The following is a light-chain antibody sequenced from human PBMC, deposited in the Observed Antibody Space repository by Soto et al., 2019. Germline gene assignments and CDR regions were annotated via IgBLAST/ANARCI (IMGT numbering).Light chain of an antibody. V-gene: IGLV2-14*03. Sequence: QSVLTQPAAVSGSPGQSIAISCTGTSSDIGGFNYVSWYQQHPGKAPKLLIYDVSSRPSGVSDRFSGSKSGNTASLTISGLQHEDYADYACASYSTRTTYVFGAGTKVXVL. CDR3: ASYSTRTTYV. CDR2: DVS. J-gene: IGLJ1*01. CDR1: SSDIGGFNY.